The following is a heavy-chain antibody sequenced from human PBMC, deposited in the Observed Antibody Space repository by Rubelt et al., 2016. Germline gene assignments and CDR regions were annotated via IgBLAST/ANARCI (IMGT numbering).Heavy chain of an antibody. CDR2: ISGSGGST. CDR3: AKGGDGYNPGYYYYYGMDV. J-gene: IGHJ6*02. D-gene: IGHD5-24*01. Sequence: WVSAISGSGGSTYYADSVKGRFTISRDNSKNTLYLQMSSLRAEDTAVYYCAKGGDGYNPGYYYYYGMDVWAKGPRSPSP. V-gene: IGHV3-23*01.